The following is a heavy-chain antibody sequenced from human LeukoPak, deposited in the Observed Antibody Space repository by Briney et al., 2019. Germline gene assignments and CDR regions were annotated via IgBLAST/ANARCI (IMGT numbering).Heavy chain of an antibody. CDR2: IKQDGSEK. Sequence: GGSLRLSCAASGFTFSDHYMDWVRQAPGKGLEWVANIKQDGSEKYYVDSVKGRFTISRDNAKNSLYLQMNSLRAEDTAVYYCARVRERAFDIWGQGTMVTVSS. D-gene: IGHD5-24*01. CDR3: ARVRERAFDI. J-gene: IGHJ3*02. CDR1: GFTFSDHY. V-gene: IGHV3-7*01.